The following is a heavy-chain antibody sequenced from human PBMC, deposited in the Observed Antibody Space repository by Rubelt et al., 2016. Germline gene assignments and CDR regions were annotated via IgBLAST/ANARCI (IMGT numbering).Heavy chain of an antibody. CDR3: ARGVHAAIDDAFDI. V-gene: IGHV3-74*01. Sequence: EVQLVESGGGLVQPGGSLRLSCAASGLTFSTYWMHWVRQAPGKGLGWVSRINRDGSSTSYADSVKGRFTISRDNAKNTLYLQMNSLRAEETAVYYCARGVHAAIDDAFDIWGQGTMVTVSS. J-gene: IGHJ3*02. CDR2: INRDGSST. D-gene: IGHD6-13*01. CDR1: GLTFSTYW.